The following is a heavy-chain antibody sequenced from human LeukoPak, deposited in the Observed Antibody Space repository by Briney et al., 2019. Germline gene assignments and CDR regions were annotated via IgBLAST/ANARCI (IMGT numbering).Heavy chain of an antibody. CDR1: GYSFTSYW. D-gene: IGHD2-8*01. Sequence: GESLKISCKGSGYSFTSYWIGWVRQMPGKGLEWMGIIYPGDSDTRYSPSIQGQVTISADKSISTAYLQWSSLKASDTAMYYRARAAYCTNGVCRYFDYWGQGTLVTVSS. CDR3: ARAAYCTNGVCRYFDY. V-gene: IGHV5-51*01. CDR2: IYPGDSDT. J-gene: IGHJ4*02.